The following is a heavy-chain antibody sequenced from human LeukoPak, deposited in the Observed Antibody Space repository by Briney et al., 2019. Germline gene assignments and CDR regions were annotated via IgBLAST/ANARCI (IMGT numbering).Heavy chain of an antibody. CDR2: INAGNGNA. J-gene: IGHJ5*02. CDR3: ARDLRSSGFDP. Sequence: GSSVKVSCKASGYTFTSYAMHWVRQAPGQRLEWMGWINAGNGNAKYSQKFQGRVTITRDTSASTAYMELSSLRSEDTAVYYCARDLRSSGFDPWGQGTLVTVSS. CDR1: GYTFTSYA. D-gene: IGHD3-10*01. V-gene: IGHV1-3*01.